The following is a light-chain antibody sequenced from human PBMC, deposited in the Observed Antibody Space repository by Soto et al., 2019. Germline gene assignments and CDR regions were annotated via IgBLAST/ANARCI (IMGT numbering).Light chain of an antibody. V-gene: IGKV3-15*01. CDR3: QQYRSWPRT. Sequence: EIVMTQSPATLSVSPGERATLSCRASQSLRSSLAWYQQKPGQAPRLLIYGASTRATGMPGTFSGRGSGTEFTLTITSLRPEDFGVYYCQQYRSWPRTFGQGTKV. CDR1: QSLRSS. J-gene: IGKJ1*01. CDR2: GAS.